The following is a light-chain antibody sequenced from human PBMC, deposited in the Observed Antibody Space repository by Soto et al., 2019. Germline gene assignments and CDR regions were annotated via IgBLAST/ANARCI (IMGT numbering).Light chain of an antibody. J-gene: IGKJ1*01. CDR2: AAS. CDR1: QGIGTY. Sequence: DIQMTQSPSSLSASVGDRVTITCRASQGIGTYLAWYQQKPGKVPKLLIYAASTLQSGVPSRFSGSGSGTDFTLLITSLQPEDVETYYCHRYKSGPRTFGQVNKVE. CDR3: HRYKSGPRT. V-gene: IGKV1-27*01.